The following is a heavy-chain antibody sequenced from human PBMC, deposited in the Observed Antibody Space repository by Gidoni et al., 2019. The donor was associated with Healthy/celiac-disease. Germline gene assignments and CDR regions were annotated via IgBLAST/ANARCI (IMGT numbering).Heavy chain of an antibody. CDR2: ISSSSSTI. Sequence: EVQLVESGGGLVQPGGSLRLSCAASGFTFSSYSMNWVRQAPGKGLEWVSYISSSSSTIYYADSVKGRFTISRDNAKNSLYLQMNSLRDEDTAVYYCARDLSGNYYDSSGRDIDYWGQGTLVTVSS. D-gene: IGHD3-22*01. J-gene: IGHJ4*02. CDR3: ARDLSGNYYDSSGRDIDY. V-gene: IGHV3-48*02. CDR1: GFTFSSYS.